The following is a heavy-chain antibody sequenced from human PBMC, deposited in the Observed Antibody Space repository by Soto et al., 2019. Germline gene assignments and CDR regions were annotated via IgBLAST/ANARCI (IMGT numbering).Heavy chain of an antibody. CDR2: INPSGGST. J-gene: IGHJ6*02. CDR3: AADSRLSYYGMDV. Sequence: ASVKVSCKASGYTFTSYYMHWVRQAPGQGLEWMGIINPSGGSTSHAQKFQGRVTMTRDTSTSTVYMELSSLRSEDTAVYYCAADSRLSYYGMDVWGQGTKVTVSS. V-gene: IGHV1-46*01. D-gene: IGHD3-16*02. CDR1: GYTFTSYY.